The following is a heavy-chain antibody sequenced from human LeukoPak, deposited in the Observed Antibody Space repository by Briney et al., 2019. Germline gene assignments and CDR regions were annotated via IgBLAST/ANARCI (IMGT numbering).Heavy chain of an antibody. CDR3: ARSYDTSGYYYNFDY. Sequence: SETLSLTCTVSGGSISSYYWSWIRQSDGKGLEWIGRIHARGGTDYNPSLKSRVTMSLDTSKNQLSLNLRSMTAADTAVYYCARSYDTSGYYYNFDYWGQGTLVTVSS. J-gene: IGHJ4*02. D-gene: IGHD3-22*01. CDR2: IHARGGT. V-gene: IGHV4-4*07. CDR1: GGSISSYY.